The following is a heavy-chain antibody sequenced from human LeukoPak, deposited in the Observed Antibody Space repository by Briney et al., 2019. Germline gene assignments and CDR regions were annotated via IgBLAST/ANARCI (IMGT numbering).Heavy chain of an antibody. Sequence: GGSLRLSCAASGFTVSSNYMSWVRQAPGKGLEWVSVIYSGGSTYYADSVKGRFTISRDNSMNTLYLQMSSLRAEDTAVYYCARDSGDGDYTPDMNLWGKGTTVTVSS. D-gene: IGHD2-21*02. CDR2: IYSGGST. CDR3: ARDSGDGDYTPDMNL. V-gene: IGHV3-53*01. CDR1: GFTVSSNY. J-gene: IGHJ6*03.